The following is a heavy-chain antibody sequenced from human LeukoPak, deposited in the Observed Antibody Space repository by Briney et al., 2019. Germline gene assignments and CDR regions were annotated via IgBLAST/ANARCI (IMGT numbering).Heavy chain of an antibody. CDR1: GFTVSSNY. V-gene: IGHV3-53*01. CDR3: ARASMVNWYFDF. J-gene: IGHJ2*01. Sequence: GGSLRLSCAASGFTVSSNYMSWVRQAPGKGLEWVSVIYSGGSTYYADSVKGRFTISRDNSKNTLYLQMNSLRAEDTAVYFCARASMVNWYFDFWGRGTLVTVSS. D-gene: IGHD3-10*01. CDR2: IYSGGST.